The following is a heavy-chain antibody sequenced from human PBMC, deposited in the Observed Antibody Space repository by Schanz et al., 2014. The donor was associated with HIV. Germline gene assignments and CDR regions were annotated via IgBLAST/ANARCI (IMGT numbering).Heavy chain of an antibody. D-gene: IGHD6-19*01. Sequence: QVQLVQSGAEVKKPGSSVRVSCKASGETFSNYVISWVRQAPGQGLEWMGGIIPISGTANYAQKFKGRVTMTSDTSTSTVYMELSSLRSEDTAVYYCARAPYTSGWYGVDYWGQGTLVTVSS. CDR1: GETFSNYV. CDR3: ARAPYTSGWYGVDY. CDR2: IIPISGTA. V-gene: IGHV1-69*06. J-gene: IGHJ4*02.